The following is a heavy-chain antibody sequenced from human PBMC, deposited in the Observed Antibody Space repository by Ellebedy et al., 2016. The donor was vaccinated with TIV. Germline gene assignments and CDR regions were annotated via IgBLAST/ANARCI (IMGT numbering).Heavy chain of an antibody. CDR3: AKDLSIAAVGGSNWFDP. CDR2: IPYDESDK. J-gene: IGHJ5*02. D-gene: IGHD6-13*01. V-gene: IGHV3-30*18. CDR1: GFTFSSYG. Sequence: GESLKISXAASGFTFSSYGMHWVRQAPGKGLEWVAVIPYDESDKYYADSVKGRFTISRDNSKNTLYLQMNSLRAEDTAVYYCAKDLSIAAVGGSNWFDPWGQGTLVTVSS.